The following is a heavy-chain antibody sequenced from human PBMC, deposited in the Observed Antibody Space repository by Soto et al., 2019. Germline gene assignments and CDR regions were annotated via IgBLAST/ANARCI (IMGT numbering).Heavy chain of an antibody. V-gene: IGHV4-4*07. Sequence: SETLSLTCTVSGGSIGSYYWSWIRQPAGKGLEWIGRIYTSGSTNYNPSLKSRVTMSVDTSKNQFSLKLNSVIAADTAVYYCARVSDYYDSSGYFDYWGQGTLVTVSS. CDR1: GGSIGSYY. CDR2: IYTSGST. CDR3: ARVSDYYDSSGYFDY. J-gene: IGHJ4*02. D-gene: IGHD3-22*01.